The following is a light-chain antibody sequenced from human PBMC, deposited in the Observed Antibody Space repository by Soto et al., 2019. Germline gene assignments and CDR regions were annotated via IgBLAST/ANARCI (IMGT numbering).Light chain of an antibody. CDR2: DAS. J-gene: IGKJ5*01. Sequence: EIVLTMSPATLSLSPGERANISCRASQSVTTYLAWYQQKPGQAPRLLIYDASDRATGIPARFSGSGSGTDFTLTISSLVPEDFAVYYCQQRSNWPPSITFGQGTLLEI. V-gene: IGKV3-11*01. CDR1: QSVTTY. CDR3: QQRSNWPPSIT.